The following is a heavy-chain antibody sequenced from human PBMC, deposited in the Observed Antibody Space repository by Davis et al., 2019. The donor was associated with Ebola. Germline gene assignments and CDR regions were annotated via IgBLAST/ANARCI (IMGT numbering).Heavy chain of an antibody. D-gene: IGHD2-15*01. V-gene: IGHV1-18*01. Sequence: ASVKVSCKASGGTFTSYGISWVRQAPGQGLEWMGWISAYNGNTNYAQKLQGRVTMTTDTSTSTAYMELRSLRSDDTAVYYCAREGYCSGGSCYWDYYYYGMDVWGQGTTVTVSS. CDR1: GGTFTSYG. J-gene: IGHJ6*02. CDR3: AREGYCSGGSCYWDYYYYGMDV. CDR2: ISAYNGNT.